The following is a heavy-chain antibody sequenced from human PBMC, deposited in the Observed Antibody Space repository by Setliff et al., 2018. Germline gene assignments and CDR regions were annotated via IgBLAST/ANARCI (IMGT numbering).Heavy chain of an antibody. CDR1: GYTFTAYF. J-gene: IGHJ3*02. CDR2: VNPNNGDS. V-gene: IGHV1-2*04. CDR3: ARELLDGYDAFDI. Sequence: GASVKVSCKASGYTFTAYFIHWVRQAPGQGLEWMGWVNPNNGDSNYAQQFQGWVTMTRDTSISTAYMEVRRLKYDDTAVYYCARELLDGYDAFDIWGQGTMVTVSS. D-gene: IGHD3-10*01.